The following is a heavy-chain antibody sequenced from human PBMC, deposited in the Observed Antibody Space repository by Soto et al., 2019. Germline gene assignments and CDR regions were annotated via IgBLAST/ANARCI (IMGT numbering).Heavy chain of an antibody. V-gene: IGHV4-59*01. D-gene: IGHD3-10*01. Sequence: SQTLSLTCTVSGGSISSYYWSWIRQPPGKGLEWIGYIYYSGSTNYNPSLKSRVTISVDTSKNQFSLKLSSVTAADTAVYYCARPYYYGSGSYDAFDIWGQGTMVTVSS. J-gene: IGHJ3*02. CDR1: GGSISSYY. CDR3: ARPYYYGSGSYDAFDI. CDR2: IYYSGST.